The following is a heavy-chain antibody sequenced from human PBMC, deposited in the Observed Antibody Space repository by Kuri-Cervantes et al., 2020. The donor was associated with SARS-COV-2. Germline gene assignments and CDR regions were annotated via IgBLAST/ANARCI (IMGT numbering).Heavy chain of an antibody. Sequence: GASLRLSCAASGFTFSSYSINWVRQAPGKGLEWVSSISSSSSYIYYADSVKGRFTISRDNAKNSLYLQMNSLRAEDTAVYYCARLPTVTTPHYYYYYMDVWGKGTTVTVSS. CDR3: ARLPTVTTPHYYYYYMDV. CDR1: GFTFSSYS. CDR2: ISSSSSYI. V-gene: IGHV3-21*01. J-gene: IGHJ6*03. D-gene: IGHD4-11*01.